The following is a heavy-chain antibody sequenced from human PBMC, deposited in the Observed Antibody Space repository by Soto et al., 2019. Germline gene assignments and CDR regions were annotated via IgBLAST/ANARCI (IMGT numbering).Heavy chain of an antibody. CDR2: IWSAERI. Sequence: SETLSLTCSVSGGSISGGDYSWSWIRQTPSKGLELIGYIWSAERIFSSPSLKSRVIISADRSKNQISLRLTSVTPADTAVYYCARASGDYGNYFFDSWGQGILVTVSS. CDR1: GGSISGGDYS. CDR3: ARASGDYGNYFFDS. D-gene: IGHD4-17*01. V-gene: IGHV4-30-2*01. J-gene: IGHJ4*02.